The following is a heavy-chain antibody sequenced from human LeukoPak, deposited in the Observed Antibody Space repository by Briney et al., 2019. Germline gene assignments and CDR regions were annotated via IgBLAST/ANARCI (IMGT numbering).Heavy chain of an antibody. CDR3: ATDSLAAALSFDL. J-gene: IGHJ2*01. V-gene: IGHV1-24*01. CDR1: GYTLTELS. Sequence: ASVKVSCKVSGYTLTELSMHWVRQAPGKGLEWMGGFDPEDGETIYAQKFQGRVTMTEDTPTDTAYMELSSLRSEDTAVYYCATDSLAAALSFDLWGRGALVTVSS. D-gene: IGHD6-13*01. CDR2: FDPEDGET.